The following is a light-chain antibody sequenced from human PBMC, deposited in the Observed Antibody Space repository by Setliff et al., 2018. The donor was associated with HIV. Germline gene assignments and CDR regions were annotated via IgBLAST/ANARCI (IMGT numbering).Light chain of an antibody. J-gene: IGLJ1*01. CDR1: SSDVGGYSY. V-gene: IGLV2-14*01. CDR2: EVS. Sequence: QSALTQPASVSGSPGQSITISCTGTSSDVGGYSYVSWYQQHPGKAPKLMIYEVSNRPSGVSNRFSGSKSGNTASLTISGLQAEDEADYYCSPYTSSSTFYVFGTGTKVTVL. CDR3: SPYTSSSTFYV.